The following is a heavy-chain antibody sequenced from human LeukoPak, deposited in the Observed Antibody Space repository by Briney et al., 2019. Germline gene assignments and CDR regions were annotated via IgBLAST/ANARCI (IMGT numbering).Heavy chain of an antibody. V-gene: IGHV3-23*01. CDR2: ISVSGAMT. CDR3: VRDQQWLVPDY. J-gene: IGHJ4*02. CDR1: GFTFSSRG. D-gene: IGHD6-19*01. Sequence: GGSLRLSCAGSGFTFSSRGMSWVRQPPGKGLQWVSGISVSGAMTYYVDSVKGRFIISRDNSKNTVYLQMNSLTTEDTAVYYFVRDQQWLVPDYWGQGALVTVSS.